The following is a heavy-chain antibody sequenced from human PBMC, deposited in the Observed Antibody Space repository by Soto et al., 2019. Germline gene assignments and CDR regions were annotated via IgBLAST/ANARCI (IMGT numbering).Heavy chain of an antibody. D-gene: IGHD4-17*01. CDR2: IYYSGST. J-gene: IGHJ4*02. V-gene: IGHV4-59*01. CDR1: GGSISSYY. Sequence: PSETLSLTCTVSGGSISSYYWSWIRQPPGKGLEWIGYIYYSGSTNYNPSLKSRVTISVDTSKNQFSLKLSSVTAADTAVYYCARGADYGDYVGPGYWGQGTLVTAPQ. CDR3: ARGADYGDYVGPGY.